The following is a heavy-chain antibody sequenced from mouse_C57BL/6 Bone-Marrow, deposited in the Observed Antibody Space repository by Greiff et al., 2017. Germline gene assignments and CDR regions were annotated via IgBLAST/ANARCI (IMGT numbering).Heavy chain of an antibody. V-gene: IGHV1-20*01. CDR3: ARWNYYVSSYGYFDV. Sequence: VQLQQSGPELVKPGDSVKISCKASGYSFTGYFMNWVMQSHGKSLEWIGRINPYNGDTFYNQKFKGKATLTVDKSSSTAHMELRSLTSEDSAVYYCARWNYYVSSYGYFDVWGTGTTGTVTS. CDR2: INPYNGDT. J-gene: IGHJ1*03. D-gene: IGHD1-1*01. CDR1: GYSFTGYF.